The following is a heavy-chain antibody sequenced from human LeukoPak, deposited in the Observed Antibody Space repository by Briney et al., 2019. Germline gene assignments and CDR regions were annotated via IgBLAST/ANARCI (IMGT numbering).Heavy chain of an antibody. CDR3: GKVGGNSNS. V-gene: IGHV4-31*03. D-gene: IGHD4-23*01. CDR2: IHNSRGT. CDR1: GGSITSDIFY. J-gene: IGHJ5*02. Sequence: SETLSLTCTVSGGSITSDIFYWNWIRQHPGKGLEWIGSIHNSRGTSYNPSLESRLTISVDTSENQFFLKMSYVTAADTAMYYCGKVGGNSNSWGQGTLVAVSS.